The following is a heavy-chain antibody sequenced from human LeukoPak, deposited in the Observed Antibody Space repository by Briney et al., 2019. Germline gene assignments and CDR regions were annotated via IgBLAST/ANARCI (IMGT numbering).Heavy chain of an antibody. CDR3: ARDFWWLPDF. J-gene: IGHJ4*02. CDR2: ISKDGSDT. Sequence: PGTSLRLACAASGFTFSRYAMFWVRQAPGKGLEWVTIISKDGSDTFYADSAKGRFTISRDNSENMVYLQLSRLTTEDTALYYCARDFWWLPDFWGQGTLVTVSS. V-gene: IGHV3-30-3*01. CDR1: GFTFSRYA. D-gene: IGHD3-3*01.